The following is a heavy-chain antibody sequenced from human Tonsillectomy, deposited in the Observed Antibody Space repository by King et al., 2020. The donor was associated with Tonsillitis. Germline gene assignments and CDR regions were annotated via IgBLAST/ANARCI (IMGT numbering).Heavy chain of an antibody. V-gene: IGHV3-9*01. J-gene: IGHJ4*02. CDR2: INWNSGTI. CDR3: AKGVSGGSSTSCSDY. Sequence: VQLVESGGGLVQPGRSLRLSCAASGFTFDDYAMHWVRQAPGEGLECVSGINWNSGTIGCADSVKGRFTISRDNAKNSLYLQMNSLRAEDTALYYCAKGVSGGSSTSCSDYWGQGTLVTVSS. CDR1: GFTFDDYA. D-gene: IGHD2-2*01.